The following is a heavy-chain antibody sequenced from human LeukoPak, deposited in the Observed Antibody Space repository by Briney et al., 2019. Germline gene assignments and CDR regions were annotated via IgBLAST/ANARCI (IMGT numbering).Heavy chain of an antibody. J-gene: IGHJ4*02. V-gene: IGHV3-21*01. Sequence: GGSLRLSCAASRFTFSSYSMNWVRQAPGKGLEWVSSISSSSSYIYYADSVRGRFTIPRDNAKNSLYLQMNSLRAEDTAVYYCARDPGIVVVPAAAHFDYWGQGTLVTVSS. D-gene: IGHD2-2*01. CDR3: ARDPGIVVVPAAAHFDY. CDR2: ISSSSSYI. CDR1: RFTFSSYS.